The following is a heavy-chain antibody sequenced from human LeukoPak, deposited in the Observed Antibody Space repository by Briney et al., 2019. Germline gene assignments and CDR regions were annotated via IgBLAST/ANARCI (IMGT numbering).Heavy chain of an antibody. J-gene: IGHJ4*02. D-gene: IGHD3-10*01. CDR2: LSASGGLT. CDR1: GFTFSSYA. Sequence: GGSLRLSCAASGFTFSSYAMSWVRQAPGKGLEWVSGLSASGGLTYYADSVKGRFTISRDNSKNTLYLEVISLTAEDTAVYYCAKDDAWLRFGEWSQGTLVTVSS. CDR3: AKDDAWLRFGE. V-gene: IGHV3-23*01.